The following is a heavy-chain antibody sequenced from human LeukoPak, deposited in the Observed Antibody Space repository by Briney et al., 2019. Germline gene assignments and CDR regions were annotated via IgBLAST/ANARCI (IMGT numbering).Heavy chain of an antibody. D-gene: IGHD3-10*02. CDR3: VRSLFSSFTWFDH. V-gene: IGHV4-39*01. J-gene: IGHJ5*02. CDR2: IYYSGNT. CDR1: DDSISSSNYY. Sequence: PSETLSLTCSVSDDSISSSNYYWGWIRQPPGKGLEWIGTIYYSGNTYYNPSLKGRVSISVDTPKSQFSLRLHSVTAADTAMYYCVRSLFSSFTWFDHWGQGALVTVSS.